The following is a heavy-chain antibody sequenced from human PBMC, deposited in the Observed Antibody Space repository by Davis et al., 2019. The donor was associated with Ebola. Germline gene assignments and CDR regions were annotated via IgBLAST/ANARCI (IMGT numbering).Heavy chain of an antibody. D-gene: IGHD3-10*01. V-gene: IGHV3-7*01. CDR3: AREGLTGDYYYYGMDV. CDR2: IKQDGSEK. CDR1: GFTFSSYW. J-gene: IGHJ6*02. Sequence: PGGSLRLSCAASGFTFSSYWMSWVRQAPGKGLEWVANIKQDGSEKYYVDSVKGRFTISRDNAKNSLYLQMNSLRAEDTAVYYCAREGLTGDYYYYGMDVWGQGTTVTVSS.